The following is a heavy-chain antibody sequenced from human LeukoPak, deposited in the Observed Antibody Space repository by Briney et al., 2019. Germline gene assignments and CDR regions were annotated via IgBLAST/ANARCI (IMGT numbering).Heavy chain of an antibody. Sequence: ASVKVSCKASGYTFTGHYMHWVRQAPGQGIEWMGWINPNSGGTSYAQNFQGRVTMTRNTSINTAYMEVSRLRSDDTAVYYCAREPYPPPWYYFDYWGQGTLVTVSS. CDR2: INPNSGGT. V-gene: IGHV1-2*02. D-gene: IGHD2-8*02. CDR3: AREPYPPPWYYFDY. CDR1: GYTFTGHY. J-gene: IGHJ4*02.